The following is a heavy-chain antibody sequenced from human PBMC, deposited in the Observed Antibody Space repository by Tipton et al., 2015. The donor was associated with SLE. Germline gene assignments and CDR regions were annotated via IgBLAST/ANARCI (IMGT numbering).Heavy chain of an antibody. D-gene: IGHD4-17*01. Sequence: TLSLTCAVYGGAFSGYYFSWIRQPPGEGLGWVGEINHSGSTNYNPSLKSRVTISVDTSKNQFSLKLTSLTAADTAVYYCARGLYGDEPGYWGQGILVTVSS. CDR2: INHSGST. V-gene: IGHV4-34*01. CDR1: GGAFSGYY. J-gene: IGHJ4*02. CDR3: ARGLYGDEPGY.